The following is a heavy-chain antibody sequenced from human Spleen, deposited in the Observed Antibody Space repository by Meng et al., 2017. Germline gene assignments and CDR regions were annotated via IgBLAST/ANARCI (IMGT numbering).Heavy chain of an antibody. Sequence: QGQLVESGAEVKKPGASLTVSCNASRDTLTGDGFSWVRPAPGQGLEWMGRINPNSGGTNYAQKFQGRVTMTRDTSISTAYMELSSLRSDDTAVYYCARDGDYYDIGPWGQGTLVTVSS. D-gene: IGHD3-22*01. CDR2: INPNSGGT. CDR3: ARDGDYYDIGP. CDR1: RDTLTGDG. J-gene: IGHJ5*02. V-gene: IGHV1-2*06.